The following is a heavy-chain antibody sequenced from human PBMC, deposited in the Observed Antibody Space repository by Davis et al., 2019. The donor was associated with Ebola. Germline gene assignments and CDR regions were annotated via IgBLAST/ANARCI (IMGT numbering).Heavy chain of an antibody. D-gene: IGHD6-19*01. CDR2: ISGSGGST. Sequence: GESLKISCAASGFTFSSYAMSWVRQAPGKGLEWVSAISGSGGSTYYADSVKGRFTISRDNSKNTLYLQMNSLRAEDTAVYYCAREVYSSGWYDSFWFDPWGQGTLVTVSS. CDR3: AREVYSSGWYDSFWFDP. J-gene: IGHJ5*02. CDR1: GFTFSSYA. V-gene: IGHV3-23*01.